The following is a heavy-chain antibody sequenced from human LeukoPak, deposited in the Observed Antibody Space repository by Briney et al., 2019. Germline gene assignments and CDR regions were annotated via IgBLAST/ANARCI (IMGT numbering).Heavy chain of an antibody. D-gene: IGHD3-22*01. CDR1: GGSISSSNW. J-gene: IGHJ4*02. CDR2: IYHSGST. Sequence: SETLSLTCAVSGGSISSSNWWSWVRQPPGKGLEWIGEIYHSGSTNYNPSLKSRVTISVDKSKNQFSLKLSSVTAADTAVYYCARAGSPRKYYYDSSGYRYFDYWGQGTLVTVSS. V-gene: IGHV4-4*02. CDR3: ARAGSPRKYYYDSSGYRYFDY.